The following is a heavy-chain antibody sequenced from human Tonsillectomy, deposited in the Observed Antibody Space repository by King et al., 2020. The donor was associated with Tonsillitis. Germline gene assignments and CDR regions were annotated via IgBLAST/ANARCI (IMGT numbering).Heavy chain of an antibody. CDR1: GVTFSSYW. CDR2: INQDESEK. CDR3: ASGGHVDY. D-gene: IGHD3-16*01. Sequence: VQLVESGGDLVQPGGSLRLSCAASGVTFSSYWMTWVRQAPGKGLEWVANINQDESEKYYVDSVKGRFTISRDNAKNSLYLQMNSLRAEDTAVYYCASGGHVDYCGQGTLVTVSS. J-gene: IGHJ4*02. V-gene: IGHV3-7*03.